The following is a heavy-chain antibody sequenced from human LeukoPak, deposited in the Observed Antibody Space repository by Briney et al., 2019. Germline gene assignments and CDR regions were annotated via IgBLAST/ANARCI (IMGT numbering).Heavy chain of an antibody. Sequence: EASVKVSCKASGYIFTTYAITWVRQAPGQGLEWMGGISAFNGNANYAQKFQGRVTLTTDTSTRTAYMELRSLRSDDTAVYFCAREFKPPGMSMIADFYGMDVWGQGTTVTVSS. D-gene: IGHD3-22*01. CDR1: GYIFTTYA. J-gene: IGHJ6*02. CDR2: ISAFNGNA. CDR3: AREFKPPGMSMIADFYGMDV. V-gene: IGHV1-18*01.